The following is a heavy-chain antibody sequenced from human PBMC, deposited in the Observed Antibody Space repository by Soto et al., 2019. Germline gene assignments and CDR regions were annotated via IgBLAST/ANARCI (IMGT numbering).Heavy chain of an antibody. CDR2: ISSTTNYI. CDR3: SRESDDLPANFDY. CDR1: GFTFTRYS. V-gene: IGHV3-21*01. Sequence: EVQLVESGGGLVKPGGSLRLSCAASGFTFTRYSMNWVRQAPGKGLEWVAAISSTTNYIYYADSMKGRFTVSRDNAKNTVYLEMNSLRAEGTAAYYSSRESDDLPANFDYWGQGTLVTVSS. D-gene: IGHD1-1*01. J-gene: IGHJ4*02.